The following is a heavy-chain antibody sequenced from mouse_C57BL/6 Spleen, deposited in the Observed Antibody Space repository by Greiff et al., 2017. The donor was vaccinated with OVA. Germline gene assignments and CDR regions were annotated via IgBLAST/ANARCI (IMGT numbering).Heavy chain of an antibody. V-gene: IGHV3-6*01. CDR3: ARDSPFAY. Sequence: EVQLEESGPGLVKPSPSLSLTCSVSGYSITSGYYWNWIRQFPGNKLEWMGYIRYDGSTNYNPSLKNPISITRDTSKNQLFLKMNSVTTEDTATYYCARDSPFAYWGQGTLVTVSA. CDR1: GYSITSGYY. J-gene: IGHJ3*01. D-gene: IGHD6-2*01. CDR2: IRYDGST.